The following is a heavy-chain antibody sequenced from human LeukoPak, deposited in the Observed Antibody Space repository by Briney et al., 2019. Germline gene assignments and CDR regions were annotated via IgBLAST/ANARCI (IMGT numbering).Heavy chain of an antibody. CDR1: GDSISSYY. CDR3: ARGRMGWFDP. Sequence: PSETLSLTCTVSGDSISSYYWSWIRQPPGKGLEWIGYIYYSGSTNYNPSLKSRVTISVDTSKNQFSLKLSSVTAADTAVYYCARGRMGWFDPWGQGTLVTVSS. D-gene: IGHD2-8*01. J-gene: IGHJ5*02. V-gene: IGHV4-59*01. CDR2: IYYSGST.